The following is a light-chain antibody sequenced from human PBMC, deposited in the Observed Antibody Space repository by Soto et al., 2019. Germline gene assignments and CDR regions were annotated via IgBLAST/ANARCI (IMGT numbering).Light chain of an antibody. J-gene: IGKJ4*01. CDR1: QSVSSY. V-gene: IGKV3-11*01. Sequence: EIVLTQSPATLSLSPGERATLSCRASQSVSSYLAGYQQKPGQAPRLLIYDTSNRATGIPARFSGSGSGTDFTLNISSLEPEDFALYYCQQRSNWPWTFGGGTKVEIK. CDR3: QQRSNWPWT. CDR2: DTS.